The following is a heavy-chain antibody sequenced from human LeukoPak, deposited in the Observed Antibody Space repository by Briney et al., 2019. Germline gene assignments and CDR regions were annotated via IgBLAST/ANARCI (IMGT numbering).Heavy chain of an antibody. CDR2: IYYSGST. D-gene: IGHD5-18*01. J-gene: IGHJ6*03. CDR1: GGSISSSSYY. V-gene: IGHV4-39*07. Sequence: SETLSLTCTVSGGSISSSSYYWGWIRQPPGKGLEWIGSIYYSGSTYYNPSLKSRVTISVDTSKNQFSLKLSSVTAADTAVYYCARAGRGYSYAFYYYYYYYMDVWGKGTTVTVSS. CDR3: ARAGRGYSYAFYYYYYYYMDV.